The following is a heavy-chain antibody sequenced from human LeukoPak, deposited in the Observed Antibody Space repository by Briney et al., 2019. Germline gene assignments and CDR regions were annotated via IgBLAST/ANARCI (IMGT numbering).Heavy chain of an antibody. V-gene: IGHV4-4*02. CDR3: VRRGYSGSASYSFDY. J-gene: IGHJ4*02. CDR2: IYHSGST. Sequence: SETLSLTCAVSGGSISSDNWWSWVRQPPGKGLEWIGEIYHSGSTNYNPSLQSRVTISVDKYENQFSLKLNSVTAADTAVYYCVRRGYSGSASYSFDYWGQGTLVTVSS. D-gene: IGHD3-10*01. CDR1: GGSISSDNW.